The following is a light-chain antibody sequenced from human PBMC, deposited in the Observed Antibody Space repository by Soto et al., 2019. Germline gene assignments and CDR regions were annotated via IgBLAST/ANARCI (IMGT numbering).Light chain of an antibody. J-gene: IGKJ1*01. Sequence: EIVLTQSPATLSLSPGERATLSCRASQSVSSYLAWYQQKPGQAPRLLIYDASNRATGIPARFSGSGSGTDLTLTISSLEPEDSAVYYCQQYGSSPPITFGQGTKVDIK. CDR3: QQYGSSPPIT. CDR2: DAS. V-gene: IGKV3-11*01. CDR1: QSVSSY.